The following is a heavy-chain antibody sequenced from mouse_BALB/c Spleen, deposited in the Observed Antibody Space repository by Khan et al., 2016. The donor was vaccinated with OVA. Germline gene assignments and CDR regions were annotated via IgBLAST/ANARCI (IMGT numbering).Heavy chain of an antibody. D-gene: IGHD2-14*01. CDR1: GYAFSSYW. J-gene: IGHJ1*01. Sequence: QVQLKESGAELVRPGSSVKTSCKASGYAFSSYWMNWVKQRPGQGLEWIGQIYPGDGDTNYNGKFKGKATLTADKSSSTAYMQLSSLTSEDSAVYFCARSYGYGWYFDVWGAGTTVTVSS. CDR2: IYPGDGDT. V-gene: IGHV1-80*01. CDR3: ARSYGYGWYFDV.